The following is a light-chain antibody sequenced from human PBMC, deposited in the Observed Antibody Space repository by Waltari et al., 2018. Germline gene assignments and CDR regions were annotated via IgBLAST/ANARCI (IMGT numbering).Light chain of an antibody. J-gene: IGKJ1*01. V-gene: IGKV1-5*03. CDR3: QQYLTTWT. CDR1: QGVDTW. Sequence: DIVMTQSPSTLSASVGDRVTIPCRARQGVDTWLAWYQQKPGRAPKLLLYKASTLQSGVPSRFSGTGSGTEFTLTISGLQPDDFGTYYCQQYLTTWTFGQGTKVEIK. CDR2: KAS.